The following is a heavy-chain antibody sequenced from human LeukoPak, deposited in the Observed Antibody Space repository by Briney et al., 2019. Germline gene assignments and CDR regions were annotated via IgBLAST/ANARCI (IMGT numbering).Heavy chain of an antibody. Sequence: SETLSLTCTVSGGSISSGSYYWNWIRQPAVKGLEWIGRIYTSGSTNYNPSLKSRVTISVDTSKNHFSLKLSSVTAADTAVYYCARMSTYTSMTDYWGQGTLVTVSS. J-gene: IGHJ4*02. CDR1: GGSISSGSYY. V-gene: IGHV4-61*02. CDR3: ARMSTYTSMTDY. D-gene: IGHD5-18*01. CDR2: IYTSGST.